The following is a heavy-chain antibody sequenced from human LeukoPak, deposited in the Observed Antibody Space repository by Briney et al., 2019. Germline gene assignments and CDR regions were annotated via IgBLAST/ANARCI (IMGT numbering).Heavy chain of an antibody. Sequence: GGSLRLSCAASGFTFSSYAMSWVRQAPGKGLEWVSAISGSGGSTYYADSVKGRFTISRDNSKNTLYLQMNSLRAEDTAVYYCARFGRPVLGFDPWGQGTLVTVSS. CDR1: GFTFSSYA. D-gene: IGHD3-16*01. CDR3: ARFGRPVLGFDP. J-gene: IGHJ5*02. V-gene: IGHV3-23*01. CDR2: ISGSGGST.